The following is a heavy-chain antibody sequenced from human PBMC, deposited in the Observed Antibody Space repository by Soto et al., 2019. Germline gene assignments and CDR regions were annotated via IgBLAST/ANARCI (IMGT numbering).Heavy chain of an antibody. CDR1: GGTFSSYA. D-gene: IGHD1-26*01. J-gene: IGHJ4*02. Sequence: QVQLVQSGAEVKKPGSSVKVSCKASGGTFSSYAISWVRQAPGQGLEWMGGIIPIFGTANYAQKFQGRVTITADEPTSTAYMELSSLRSEDTAVYYCARGPIVGATRDKYYFDYWGQGTLVTVSS. CDR3: ARGPIVGATRDKYYFDY. CDR2: IIPIFGTA. V-gene: IGHV1-69*01.